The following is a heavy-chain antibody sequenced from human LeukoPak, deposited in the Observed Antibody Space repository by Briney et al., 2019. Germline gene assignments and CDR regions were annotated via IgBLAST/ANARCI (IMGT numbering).Heavy chain of an antibody. CDR1: GFTVSSYA. CDR3: ARDGDTSGWYA. CDR2: IKQDGSVK. D-gene: IGHD6-19*01. V-gene: IGHV3-7*03. J-gene: IGHJ5*02. Sequence: PGGSLRLSCAASGFTVSSYAMSWIRQAPGKGLEWVANIKQDGSVKNYVDSVKGRFTISRDNAKNSLYLQMNSLRAEDTAIYYCARDGDTSGWYAWGQGILVTVSS.